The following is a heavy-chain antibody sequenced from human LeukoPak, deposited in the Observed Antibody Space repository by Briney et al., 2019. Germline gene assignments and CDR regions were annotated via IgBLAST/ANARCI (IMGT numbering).Heavy chain of an antibody. CDR2: INHSGST. CDR1: GGSFSGYY. V-gene: IGHV4-34*01. CDR3: GRVQKKRRILPDAFDI. J-gene: IGHJ3*02. D-gene: IGHD5-24*01. Sequence: NSSETLSLTCAVYGGSFSGYYWSWIRQPPGKGLEWIGEINHSGSTNYNPSLKSRVTISVDTSKNQFSLKLSSVTAADTAVYYCGRVQKKRRILPDAFDIWGQGTMVTVSS.